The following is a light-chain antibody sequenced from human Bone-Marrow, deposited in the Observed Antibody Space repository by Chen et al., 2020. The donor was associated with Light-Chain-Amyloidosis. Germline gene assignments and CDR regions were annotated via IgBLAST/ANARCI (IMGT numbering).Light chain of an antibody. J-gene: IGLJ2*01. Sequence: SYELTQPPSVSVSPGQTARITCSGDDLPTKYAYWYQQKPGQAPVLVIHRDTERPSGISERFSGSSSGTTDTLTISGVQAEDEAYYHCQSADSSGTYEVIFGGGTKLTVL. V-gene: IGLV3-25*03. CDR1: DLPTKY. CDR3: QSADSSGTYEVI. CDR2: RDT.